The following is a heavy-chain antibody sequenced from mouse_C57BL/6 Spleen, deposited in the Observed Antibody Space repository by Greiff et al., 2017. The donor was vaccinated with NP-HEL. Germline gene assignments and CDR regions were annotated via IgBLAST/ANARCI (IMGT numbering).Heavy chain of an antibody. D-gene: IGHD3-3*01. CDR3: AREKGYYVDY. CDR1: GFTFSDYY. J-gene: IGHJ2*01. Sequence: DVKLVESEGGLVQPGSSMKLSCTASGFTFSDYYMAWVRQVPETGLEWVANINYDGSSTYYLESWKSHFIISRDIAKNILYLQMSSLKSEDTATDYCAREKGYYVDYWGQCYTLTVSS. CDR2: INYDGSST. V-gene: IGHV5-16*01.